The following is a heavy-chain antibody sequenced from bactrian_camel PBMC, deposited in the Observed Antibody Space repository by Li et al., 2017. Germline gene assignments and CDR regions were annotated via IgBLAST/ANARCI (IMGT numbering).Heavy chain of an antibody. Sequence: VQLVESGGASVQAGGSLRLSCATSGFTYGSRCVGWFRQVPGKEREGIASISALSSQAKYADSVKGRFTISQDSAKTTLYLDVSNLEPEDTATYYCAADTNVRPRCGIDQPDHKFWGQGTQVTV. CDR2: ISALSSQA. V-gene: IGHV3S59*01. CDR3: AADTNVRPRCGIDQPDHKF. J-gene: IGHJ4*01. CDR1: GFTYGSRC.